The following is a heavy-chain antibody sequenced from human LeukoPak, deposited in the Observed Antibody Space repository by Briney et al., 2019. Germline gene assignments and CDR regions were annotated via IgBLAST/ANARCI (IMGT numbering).Heavy chain of an antibody. CDR1: GFSFSAYW. Sequence: GGSLRLSCAASGFSFSAYWMTWVRQAPGTGLEWVANINPAGSETYYVDPVKGRFSISRDNAKNLVYLQMNSLRAEDTAVYHCARFGYVAAVDVWGQGTPVTVSS. V-gene: IGHV3-7*01. CDR2: INPAGSET. D-gene: IGHD2-15*01. CDR3: ARFGYVAAVDV. J-gene: IGHJ4*02.